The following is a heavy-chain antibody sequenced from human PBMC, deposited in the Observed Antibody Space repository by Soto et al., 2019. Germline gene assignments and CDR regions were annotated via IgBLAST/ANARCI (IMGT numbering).Heavy chain of an antibody. CDR2: IIPIFGTA. Sequence: GASVKVSCKASGGTFSSYAISWVRQAPGQGLEWMGGIIPIFGTANYAQKFQGRVTITADASTSTAYMELSSLRSDDTAVYYCARDMGGYGFYYYGMDVWGQGTTVTVS. CDR3: ARDMGGYGFYYYGMDV. CDR1: GGTFSSYA. J-gene: IGHJ6*02. D-gene: IGHD2-8*02. V-gene: IGHV1-69*13.